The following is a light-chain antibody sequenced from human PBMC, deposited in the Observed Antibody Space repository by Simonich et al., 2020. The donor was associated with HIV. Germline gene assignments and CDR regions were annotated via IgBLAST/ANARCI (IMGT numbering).Light chain of an antibody. Sequence: DIVMTQSPDSLSVSLGERATINCKSSQSVLYSSNNKNYLAWYQHKPGHPPKLLIYWASTRESGVPDRFSGSGSGTDFTLTISSLQAEDVAVYYCQQYYDTPYSFGQGTKVEIK. V-gene: IGKV4-1*01. CDR1: QSVLYSSNNKNY. CDR2: WAS. J-gene: IGKJ2*01. CDR3: QQYYDTPYS.